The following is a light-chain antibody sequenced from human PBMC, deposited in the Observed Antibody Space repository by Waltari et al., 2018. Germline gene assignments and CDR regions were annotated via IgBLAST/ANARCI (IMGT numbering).Light chain of an antibody. J-gene: IGKJ2*01. V-gene: IGKV1-39*01. CDR2: DAS. CDR3: QQSYTTPRYT. CDR1: QTISRY. Sequence: DIRMTQSPSSLSASVGDRVTITCRASQTISRYLNWYHQRPGKAPKLLIYDASTLQGGVPSRFSGSRSGSDFTLTITSLQPEDFGTYYCQQSYTTPRYTFGQGTKLQIK.